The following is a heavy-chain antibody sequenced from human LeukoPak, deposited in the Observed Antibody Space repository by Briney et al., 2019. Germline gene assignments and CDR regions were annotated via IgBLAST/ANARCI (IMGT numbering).Heavy chain of an antibody. CDR2: INPNSGGT. J-gene: IGHJ5*02. CDR1: GYTFTGYY. D-gene: IGHD5-18*01. Sequence: ASVKVSCKASGYTFTGYYMHWVRQAPGQGLEWMGWINPNSGGTNYVQKFQGRVTMTRDTSISTAYMELSRLRSDDTAVYYCARDAGYSYGTGWFDPWGQGTLVTVSS. CDR3: ARDAGYSYGTGWFDP. V-gene: IGHV1-2*02.